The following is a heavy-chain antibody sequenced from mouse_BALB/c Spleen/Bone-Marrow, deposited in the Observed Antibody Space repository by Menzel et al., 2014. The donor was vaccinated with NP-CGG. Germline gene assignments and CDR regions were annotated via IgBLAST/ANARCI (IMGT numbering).Heavy chain of an antibody. CDR1: GFDFSRYW. J-gene: IGHJ3*01. CDR2: INPESNTI. Sequence: EVHLVESGGGLVQPGGSLKLSCAASGFDFSRYWMSWVRQAPGKGLQWIGEINPESNTINYTPSLKDKFIISRDNAKNTLYLQMSKVRSEDTALYCCARLGYYGWFACWGQGTLVIVSA. D-gene: IGHD2-3*01. CDR3: ARLGYYGWFAC. V-gene: IGHV4-1*02.